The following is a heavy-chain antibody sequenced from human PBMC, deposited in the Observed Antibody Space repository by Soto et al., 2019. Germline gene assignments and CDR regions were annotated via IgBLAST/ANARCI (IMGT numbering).Heavy chain of an antibody. Sequence: SETLSLTCAVYGGSFSGYYWSWIRQPPGKGLEWIGEINHSGSTNYNPSLKSRVTISVDTSKNQFSLKLSSVTAADTAVYYCARARYGDYVDYWGQGTLVTVSS. J-gene: IGHJ4*02. CDR3: ARARYGDYVDY. V-gene: IGHV4-34*01. CDR1: GGSFSGYY. CDR2: INHSGST. D-gene: IGHD4-17*01.